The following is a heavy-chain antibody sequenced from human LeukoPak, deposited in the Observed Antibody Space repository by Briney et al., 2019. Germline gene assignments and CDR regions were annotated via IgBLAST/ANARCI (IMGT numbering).Heavy chain of an antibody. J-gene: IGHJ4*02. CDR2: ISSGSSTI. Sequence: GGSLRLSCAASGFTFSGYSMTWVRQAPGKGLEWVSYISSGSSTISYADSVKGRFTISRDNAKNSLYLQMNSLRAEDTAVYYCARETQYYFDSWGQGTLVTVSS. V-gene: IGHV3-48*04. CDR3: ARETQYYFDS. CDR1: GFTFSGYS.